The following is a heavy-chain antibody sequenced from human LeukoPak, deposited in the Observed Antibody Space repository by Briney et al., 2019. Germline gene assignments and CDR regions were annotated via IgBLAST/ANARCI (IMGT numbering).Heavy chain of an antibody. Sequence: SETLSLTCSVSGGSITVYYWNWIRQSPGKGLEWIGSISYSGSTNYNPSLKSRVTISVDTSKNQFSLKLSSVTAADTAVYYCARVGMRRDAFDIWGQGTMVTVSS. CDR2: ISYSGST. D-gene: IGHD3-10*01. CDR3: ARVGMRRDAFDI. J-gene: IGHJ3*02. CDR1: GGSITVYY. V-gene: IGHV4-59*01.